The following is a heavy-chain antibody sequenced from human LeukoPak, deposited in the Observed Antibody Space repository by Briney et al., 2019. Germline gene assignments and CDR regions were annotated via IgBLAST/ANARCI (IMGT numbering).Heavy chain of an antibody. Sequence: SVKVSCKASGYTFTSYYMHWVRQAPGQGLEWMGRIIPILGIANYAQKFQGRVTITADKSTSTAYMELSSLRSEDTAVYYCASTSGSYFRRAFDIWGQGTMVTVSS. V-gene: IGHV1-69*02. CDR1: GYTFTSYY. D-gene: IGHD1-26*01. CDR2: IIPILGIA. J-gene: IGHJ3*02. CDR3: ASTSGSYFRRAFDI.